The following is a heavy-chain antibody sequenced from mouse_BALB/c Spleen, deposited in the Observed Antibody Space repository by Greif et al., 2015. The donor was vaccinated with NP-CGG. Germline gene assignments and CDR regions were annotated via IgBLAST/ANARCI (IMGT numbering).Heavy chain of an antibody. CDR2: IYPYNGGT. CDR1: GYTFTDYN. D-gene: IGHD1-1*01. V-gene: IGHV1S29*02. Sequence: VQLKDSGPELVKPGASVKISCKASGYTFTDYNMHWVKQSHGKSLEWIGYIYPYNGGTGYNQKFKSKATLTVDNSSSTAYMGLRSLTSEDSAVYYCARGGIYYGSSYGYYAMDYWGQGTSVTVSS. CDR3: ARGGIYYGSSYGYYAMDY. J-gene: IGHJ4*01.